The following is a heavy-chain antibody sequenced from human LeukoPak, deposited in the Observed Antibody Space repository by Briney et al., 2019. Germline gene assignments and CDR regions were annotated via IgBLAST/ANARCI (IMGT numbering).Heavy chain of an antibody. CDR1: DGSISSYY. CDR2: IYYSGST. J-gene: IGHJ6*03. V-gene: IGHV4-59*01. D-gene: IGHD1-26*01. CDR3: ARGGGLGAYYYYMDV. Sequence: PSETLSLTCTVSDGSISSYYWSWIRQPPGKGLEWIGYIYYSGSTNYNPSLKSRVTISVDTSKNQFSLKLSSVTAADTAVYYCARGGGLGAYYYYMDVWGKGTTVTVSS.